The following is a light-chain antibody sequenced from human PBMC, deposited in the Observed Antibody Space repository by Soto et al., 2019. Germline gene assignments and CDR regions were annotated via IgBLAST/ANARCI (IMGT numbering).Light chain of an antibody. V-gene: IGLV2-8*01. Sequence: QSALTQPPSASGSPGQSVTIPCTGTSSDVGGYNSVSWYQQHPGKVPKLMIYEVSKRPSGVPDRFSGSKSGNTAPLTVSGLQAEDEADYYCSSYAGSNNVVFGGGTKLTVL. CDR1: SSDVGGYNS. CDR3: SSYAGSNNVV. J-gene: IGLJ2*01. CDR2: EVS.